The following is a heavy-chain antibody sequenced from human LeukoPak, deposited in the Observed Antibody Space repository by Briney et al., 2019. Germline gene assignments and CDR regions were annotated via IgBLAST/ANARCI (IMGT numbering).Heavy chain of an antibody. Sequence: GASVKVSCKASGYTFTGYYMHWVRQAPGQGLEWMGRINPNSGGTNYAQKFQGRVTMTRDTSISTAYMELSRLRSDDTAVYYCAGARTDCSSTSCWGERYYYYYMDVWGKGTTVTVSS. CDR1: GYTFTGYY. V-gene: IGHV1-2*06. D-gene: IGHD2-2*01. CDR3: AGARTDCSSTSCWGERYYYYYMDV. J-gene: IGHJ6*03. CDR2: INPNSGGT.